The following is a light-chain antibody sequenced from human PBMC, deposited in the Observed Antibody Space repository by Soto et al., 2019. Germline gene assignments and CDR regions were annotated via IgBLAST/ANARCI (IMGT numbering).Light chain of an antibody. CDR3: AAWDDSLNGWV. V-gene: IGLV1-44*01. Sequence: QSVLTQPPSASGTPGQRVTISCSGSSSNIGSNTVNWYQQLPGTAPKLLIFSNNQRPSGVPDRFSGSKSGTSASLAISGLQSEDAADYDCAAWDDSLNGWVFGGGTTLTVL. J-gene: IGLJ3*02. CDR2: SNN. CDR1: SSNIGSNT.